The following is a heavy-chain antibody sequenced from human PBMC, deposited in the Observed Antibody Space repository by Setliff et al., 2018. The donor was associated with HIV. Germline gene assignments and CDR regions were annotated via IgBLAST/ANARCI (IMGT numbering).Heavy chain of an antibody. CDR3: TRHGPAPSGTYRDYFDY. J-gene: IGHJ4*02. Sequence: PGGSLRLSCTTSGFIFGDYAMTWVRQAPGKGLECVGFIRSKAYGGTPEYAASVKDGFTISRDDSKSIAYLQMDSLKTEDTAVYYCTRHGPAPSGTYRDYFDYWGQGTLVTVSS. D-gene: IGHD1-26*01. V-gene: IGHV3-49*04. CDR1: GFIFGDYA. CDR2: IRSKAYGGTP.